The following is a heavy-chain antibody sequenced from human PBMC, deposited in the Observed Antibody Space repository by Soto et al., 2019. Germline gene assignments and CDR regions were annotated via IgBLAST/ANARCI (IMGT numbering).Heavy chain of an antibody. V-gene: IGHV1-58*01. D-gene: IGHD3-10*01. J-gene: IGHJ3*02. Sequence: SVRVSCKASGFTFTSSAVQWVRQARGQRLEWIGWIVVGSGNTNYAQKFQERVTITRDMSTSTAYMELSSLRSEDTAVYYCAAETGLWFGPPGLDAFDIWGQGTMVTVSS. CDR3: AAETGLWFGPPGLDAFDI. CDR1: GFTFTSSA. CDR2: IVVGSGNT.